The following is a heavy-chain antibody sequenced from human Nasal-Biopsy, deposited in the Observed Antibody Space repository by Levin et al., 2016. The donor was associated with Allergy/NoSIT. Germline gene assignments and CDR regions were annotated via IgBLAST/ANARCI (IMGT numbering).Heavy chain of an antibody. J-gene: IGHJ4*02. CDR3: AKDNDLGVFNAFDY. Sequence: GGSLRLSCAGSGFVFISSAMGWVRQAPGKGLEWVSLISNNGETYYADSVKGRFTISRDSSKNTLYLQMNSLRAEDTAVYYCAKDNDLGVFNAFDYWGQGTLVTVSS. D-gene: IGHD3-3*01. V-gene: IGHV3-23*01. CDR1: GFVFISSA. CDR2: ISNNGET.